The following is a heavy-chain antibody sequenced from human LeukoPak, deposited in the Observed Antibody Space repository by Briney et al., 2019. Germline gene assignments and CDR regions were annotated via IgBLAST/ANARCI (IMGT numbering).Heavy chain of an antibody. CDR1: GFTFSSYN. CDR3: ATIDYGAFDI. Sequence: PGGTLRLSCAASGFTFSSYNMNWVRQAPGKGLEWVSSISSSSSYIYYADSVKGRSTISRDNAKNSLYLQMNSLRAEDTAVYYCATIDYGAFDIWGQGTMVTVSS. CDR2: ISSSSSYI. D-gene: IGHD4-17*01. J-gene: IGHJ3*02. V-gene: IGHV3-21*01.